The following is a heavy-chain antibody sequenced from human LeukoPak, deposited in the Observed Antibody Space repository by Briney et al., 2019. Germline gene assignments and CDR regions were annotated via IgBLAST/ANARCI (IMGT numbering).Heavy chain of an antibody. V-gene: IGHV1-69*01. CDR1: GGTFSSYA. D-gene: IGHD6-19*01. J-gene: IGHJ4*02. Sequence: GSSVKVSCKASGGTFSSYAISWVRQAPGQGLEWMGGIIPIFGTANYAQKFQGRVTITADESTSTAYMELSSLRSEDTAVYYCTRESVAGRGGYFDYWGQGTLVTVSS. CDR2: IIPIFGTA. CDR3: TRESVAGRGGYFDY.